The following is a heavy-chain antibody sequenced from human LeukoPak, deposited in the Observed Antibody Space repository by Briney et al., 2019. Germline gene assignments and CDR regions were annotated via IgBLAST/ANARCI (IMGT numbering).Heavy chain of an antibody. J-gene: IGHJ4*02. CDR1: GSTLSGYT. Sequence: GGSLRLSCAASGSTLSGYTMNWVRQAPGKGLEWVSSISSSSSYIYYADSVKGRFTISRDNAKNSLYLQMNSLRAEDTAVYYCARLGSGSYYIDNWGQGTLVTVSS. CDR3: ARLGSGSYYIDN. D-gene: IGHD3-10*01. V-gene: IGHV3-21*01. CDR2: ISSSSSYI.